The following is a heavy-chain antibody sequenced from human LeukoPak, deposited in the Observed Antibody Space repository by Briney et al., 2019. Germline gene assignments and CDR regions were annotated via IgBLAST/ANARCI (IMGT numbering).Heavy chain of an antibody. CDR3: ARDGASGVDIVAHTFDY. V-gene: IGHV4-59*02. Sequence: SETLSLTCTVSGGSVSSYYWSWIRQSPGKGLEWIGYIHHSGGTNYNPSLKSRAAISVGTSKNQFSLKLRSVTAADTAVYYCARDGASGVDIVAHTFDYWGQGTLVTVSP. CDR2: IHHSGGT. J-gene: IGHJ4*02. D-gene: IGHD5-12*01. CDR1: GGSVSSYY.